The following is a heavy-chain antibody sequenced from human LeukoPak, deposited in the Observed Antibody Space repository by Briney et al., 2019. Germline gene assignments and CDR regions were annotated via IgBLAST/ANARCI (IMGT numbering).Heavy chain of an antibody. J-gene: IGHJ3*02. V-gene: IGHV1-46*01. D-gene: IGHD4-23*01. CDR2: INPSGGST. Sequence: ASVKVSCKAFGYTFTSNYMHWVRQAPGQGPEWMGVINPSGGSTSYAQKFQGRVTMTRDTSTSTVYMELSSLRSEDTAVYYCARGLGGNSDAFDIWGQGTMVTVSS. CDR1: GYTFTSNY. CDR3: ARGLGGNSDAFDI.